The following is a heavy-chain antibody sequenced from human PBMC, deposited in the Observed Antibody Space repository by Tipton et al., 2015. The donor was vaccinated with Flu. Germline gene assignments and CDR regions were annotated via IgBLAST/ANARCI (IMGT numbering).Heavy chain of an antibody. V-gene: IGHV4-38-2*01. Sequence: WAWIRQFPGKGLEWIGTVSRTGSTIYNPSLKSRVTISIDTSKNQFSLNIRFVTAADMAVYYCARQDYSNYVSDPKSWFDPWGQGTLVAVSS. J-gene: IGHJ5*02. CDR2: VSRTGST. CDR3: ARQDYSNYVSDPKSWFDP. D-gene: IGHD4-11*01.